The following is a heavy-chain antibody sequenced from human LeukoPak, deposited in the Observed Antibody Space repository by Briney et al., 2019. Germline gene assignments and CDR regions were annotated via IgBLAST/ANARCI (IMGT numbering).Heavy chain of an antibody. CDR3: AKRITVSAGYYLDS. V-gene: IGHV3-23*01. Sequence: GGSLRLSCVGSGFSFSSFAMSWVRQAPGKGLEWVSTISGGGSYTYFADSVKGRFTVSRDDSKSMHFLQMNSLRPGDTALCFCAKRITVSAGYYLDSWGRGTLVTVSS. CDR1: GFSFSSFA. CDR2: ISGGGSYT. D-gene: IGHD6-19*01. J-gene: IGHJ4*02.